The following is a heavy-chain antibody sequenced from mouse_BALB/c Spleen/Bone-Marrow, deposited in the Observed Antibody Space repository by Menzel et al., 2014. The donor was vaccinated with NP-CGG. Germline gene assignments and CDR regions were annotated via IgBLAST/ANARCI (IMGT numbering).Heavy chain of an antibody. V-gene: IGHV2-9*02. D-gene: IGHD1-1*01. CDR2: IWAGGST. Sequence: VKLEESGPGLVAPSQRLSIPCTVSGFSLTSYGVHWVRQPPGKGLEWLGVIWAGGSTNYNSALMSRLSISKDNSKSQVFLKMNSLQTDDTAMYYCARDPITTEPMDYWGQGTSVTVSS. J-gene: IGHJ4*01. CDR1: GFSLTSYG. CDR3: ARDPITTEPMDY.